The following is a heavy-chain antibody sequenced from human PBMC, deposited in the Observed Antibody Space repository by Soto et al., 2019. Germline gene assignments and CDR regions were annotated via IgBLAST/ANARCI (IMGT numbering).Heavy chain of an antibody. D-gene: IGHD6-13*01. CDR2: ISSSSSYI. CDR1: GFTFSSYS. J-gene: IGHJ5*02. V-gene: IGHV3-21*01. Sequence: GGSLRLSCAASGFTFSSYSMNWVRQAPGKGLEWVSSISSSSSYIYYADSVKGRFTISRDNAKNSLYLQMNSLRAEDTAVYYCAREFQQQLEANWFDPWGQGTLVTVSS. CDR3: AREFQQQLEANWFDP.